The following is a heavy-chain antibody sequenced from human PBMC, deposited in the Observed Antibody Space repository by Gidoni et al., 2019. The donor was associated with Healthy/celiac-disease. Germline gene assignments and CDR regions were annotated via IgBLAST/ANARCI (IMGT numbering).Heavy chain of an antibody. CDR3: ARSSGYCSGGSCYSNYYYGMDV. D-gene: IGHD2-15*01. CDR1: GGSISSGGYY. CDR2: IYYSGSP. Sequence: QVQLQESGPGLVKPSQTLSLTCTVSGGSISSGGYYWSWTRQHPGKGLEWIGYIYYSGSPYYNPSLKSRVTISVDTSKNQFSLKLSSVTAADTAVYYCARSSGYCSGGSCYSNYYYGMDVWGQGTTVTVSS. J-gene: IGHJ6*02. V-gene: IGHV4-31*03.